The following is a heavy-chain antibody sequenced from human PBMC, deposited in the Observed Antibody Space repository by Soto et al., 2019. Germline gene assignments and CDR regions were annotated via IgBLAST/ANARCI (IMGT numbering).Heavy chain of an antibody. Sequence: QVQLVESGGGVVKPGRSLRLSCAASGFTFSDYGMHWVRQAPGKGLEWEAVMSYDGSNKYYADSVKGRFTISRDNSKNMLDLEISSLGAEDTAVYYCAKDKPLAAAGTVCGYFDYWGRGTLVTVSS. CDR2: MSYDGSNK. CDR1: GFTFSDYG. J-gene: IGHJ4*02. D-gene: IGHD6-13*01. V-gene: IGHV3-30*18. CDR3: AKDKPLAAAGTVCGYFDY.